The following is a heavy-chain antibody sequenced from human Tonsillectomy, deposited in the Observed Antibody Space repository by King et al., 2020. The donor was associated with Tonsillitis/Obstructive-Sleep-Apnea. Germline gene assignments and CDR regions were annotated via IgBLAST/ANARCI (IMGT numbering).Heavy chain of an antibody. CDR1: GFSLSTSGVG. CDR2: IYWDGDK. Sequence: TLKESGPTLVKPTQTLTLTCTFSGFSLSTSGVGVGWIRQPPGKALEWLALIYWDGDKRYSPSLKSRLTITKDTSKNQVVLTMTNMDPVDTGTYYCARERWLQPTHRGCDYWGQGTLVTVSS. D-gene: IGHD5-24*01. CDR3: ARERWLQPTHRGCDY. V-gene: IGHV2-5*02. J-gene: IGHJ4*02.